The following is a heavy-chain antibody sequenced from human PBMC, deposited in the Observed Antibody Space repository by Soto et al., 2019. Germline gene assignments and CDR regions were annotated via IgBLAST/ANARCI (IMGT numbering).Heavy chain of an antibody. CDR1: GYTFTSYG. CDR2: ISAYNGNT. V-gene: IGHV1-18*01. J-gene: IGHJ6*02. D-gene: IGHD2-15*01. Sequence: AAVKVSCKASGYTFTSYGISWVRQAPGQGLEWMGWISAYNGNTNYAQKLQGRVTMTTDTSTSTAYMELRSLRSDDTAVYYCARDKRVQAATEWATKDGMDVCGQLPTVTASS. CDR3: ARDKRVQAATEWATKDGMDV.